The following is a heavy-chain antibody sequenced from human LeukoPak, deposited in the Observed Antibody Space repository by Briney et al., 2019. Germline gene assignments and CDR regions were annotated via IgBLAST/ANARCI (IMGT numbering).Heavy chain of an antibody. J-gene: IGHJ4*02. Sequence: GASVKVSCKASGYTFTGYYMHWLRQAPGQGLERMGWISPNSGGTNYAQKFQGRVTMTRDTSISTAYMELSRLRSDDTAVYYCARVSSGWYVPFDYWGQGTLVTVSS. D-gene: IGHD6-19*01. CDR1: GYTFTGYY. CDR3: ARVSSGWYVPFDY. V-gene: IGHV1-2*02. CDR2: ISPNSGGT.